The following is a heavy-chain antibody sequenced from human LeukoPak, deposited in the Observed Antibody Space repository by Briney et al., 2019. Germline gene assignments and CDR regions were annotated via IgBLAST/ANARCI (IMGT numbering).Heavy chain of an antibody. CDR2: ISSSSGYI. V-gene: IGHV3-21*01. Sequence: GGSLRLSCAASGFTVSSNHMSWVRQAPGKGLEWVSSISSSSGYIYYADSVKGRFTISRDNAKNSLYLQMNSLRAEDTAVYYCARMAGTANFDYWGQGTLVTVSS. D-gene: IGHD6-19*01. CDR1: GFTVSSNH. CDR3: ARMAGTANFDY. J-gene: IGHJ4*02.